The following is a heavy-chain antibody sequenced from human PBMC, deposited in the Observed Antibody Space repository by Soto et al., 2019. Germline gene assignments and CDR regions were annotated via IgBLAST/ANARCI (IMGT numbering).Heavy chain of an antibody. V-gene: IGHV3-23*01. J-gene: IGHJ5*02. CDR1: GFTFSSYA. Sequence: GGSLRLSCAASGFTFSSYAMSWVRQAPGKGLEWVSAISGSGGSTYYADSVKGRFTISRDNSKNTLYLQMNSLRAEDTAVYYCATNPYDSSGYYNWFDPWGQGTLVTVYS. CDR3: ATNPYDSSGYYNWFDP. CDR2: ISGSGGST. D-gene: IGHD3-22*01.